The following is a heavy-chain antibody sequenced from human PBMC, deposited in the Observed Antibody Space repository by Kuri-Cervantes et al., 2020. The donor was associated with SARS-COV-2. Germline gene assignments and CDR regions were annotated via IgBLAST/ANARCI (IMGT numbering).Heavy chain of an antibody. J-gene: IGHJ4*02. Sequence: SCTVSGGSISSGSYYWSWIRQPAGKGLEWIGRIYTSGSTNYNPSLKSRVTISVDTSKNQFSLKLSSVTAADTAVYYCARGGGGNSGSFVDYWGQGTLVTVSS. V-gene: IGHV4-61*02. CDR2: IYTSGST. CDR3: ARGGGGNSGSFVDY. CDR1: GGSISSGSYY. D-gene: IGHD4-23*01.